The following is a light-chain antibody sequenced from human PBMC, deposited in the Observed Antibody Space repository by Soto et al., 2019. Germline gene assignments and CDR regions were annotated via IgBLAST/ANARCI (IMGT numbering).Light chain of an antibody. V-gene: IGKV1-12*01. Sequence: DIQMTPSPSSMSASVGDRVTITCRASQGISSWLAWYQQKPGKAPNALIYAASNLQSGVPSRFSGSGAGTDFIFTISGLQPEDVATSYCQQGNTFPLTFGGGTKVEI. J-gene: IGKJ4*01. CDR1: QGISSW. CDR2: AAS. CDR3: QQGNTFPLT.